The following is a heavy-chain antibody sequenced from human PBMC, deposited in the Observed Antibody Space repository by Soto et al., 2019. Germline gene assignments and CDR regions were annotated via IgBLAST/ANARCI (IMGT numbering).Heavy chain of an antibody. J-gene: IGHJ4*02. Sequence: PSETLSLTCTVSGGSIISGYWSWIRQPPGKGLEWIGYISHSGNTNYNPSVKSRVTLSVDTPKNQFSLRLSSVTTADTAVYYCAGLRGYAGSPIDYWGQGTLVTASS. CDR2: ISHSGNT. CDR3: AGLRGYAGSPIDY. V-gene: IGHV4-59*01. D-gene: IGHD2-15*01. CDR1: GGSIISGY.